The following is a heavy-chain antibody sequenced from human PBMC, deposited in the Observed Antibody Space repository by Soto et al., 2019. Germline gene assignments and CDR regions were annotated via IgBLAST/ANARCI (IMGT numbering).Heavy chain of an antibody. D-gene: IGHD1-1*01. J-gene: IGHJ5*02. CDR2: IYYSGST. Sequence: QVQLQESGPGLVKPSQTLSLTCTVSGGSISSGDYYWSWIRQPPGKGLEWIGYIYYSGSTYYNPSLKSRVTISVDTSKNQFSLKLSSVTAADTAVYYCAREFWNDAGYNWFDPWGQGTLVTVSS. CDR3: AREFWNDAGYNWFDP. V-gene: IGHV4-30-4*01. CDR1: GGSISSGDYY.